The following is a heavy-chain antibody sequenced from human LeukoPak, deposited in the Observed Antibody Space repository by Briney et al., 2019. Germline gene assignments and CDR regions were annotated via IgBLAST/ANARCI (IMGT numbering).Heavy chain of an antibody. CDR1: GFTFSSYA. Sequence: PGGSLRLSCAASGFTFSSYAMHWVRQAPGKGLEYVSAISSNGGSTYYANSVKGRFTISRDNSKNTLYLQMGSLRAEDMAVYYCARVRAPPPNYGMDVWGQGTTVTVSS. CDR3: ARVRAPPPNYGMDV. V-gene: IGHV3-64*01. J-gene: IGHJ6*02. CDR2: ISSNGGST.